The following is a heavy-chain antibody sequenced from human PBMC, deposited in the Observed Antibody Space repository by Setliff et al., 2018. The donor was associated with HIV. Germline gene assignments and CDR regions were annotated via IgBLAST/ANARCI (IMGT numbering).Heavy chain of an antibody. J-gene: IGHJ6*02. Sequence: SVKVSCKASGYTFTSYAISWVRQAPGQGLEWMGGIIPIFGTANYARKFQGRVTITADESTSTAYMELSSLRSEDTAVYYCARDSSRSSPDYYYYGMDVWGQGTTVTVSS. CDR3: ARDSSRSSPDYYYYGMDV. CDR1: GYTFTSYA. D-gene: IGHD6-13*01. CDR2: IIPIFGTA. V-gene: IGHV1-69*13.